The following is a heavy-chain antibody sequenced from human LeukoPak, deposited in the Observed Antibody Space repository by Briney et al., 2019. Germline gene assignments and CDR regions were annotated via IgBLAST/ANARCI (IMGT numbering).Heavy chain of an antibody. CDR3: ATLTYYYDSSGYYYY. J-gene: IGHJ4*02. CDR2: IIPILGIA. V-gene: IGHV1-69*04. Sequence: GASVKVSCKASGYTFTSYGISWVRQAPGQGLEWMGRIIPILGIANYAQKFQGRVTITADKSTSTAYMELSSLRSEDTAVYYCATLTYYYDSSGYYYYWGQGTLVTVSS. D-gene: IGHD3-22*01. CDR1: GYTFTSYG.